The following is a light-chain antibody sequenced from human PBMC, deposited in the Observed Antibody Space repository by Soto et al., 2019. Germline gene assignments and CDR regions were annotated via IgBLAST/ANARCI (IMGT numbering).Light chain of an antibody. J-gene: IGKJ2*01. CDR1: QGISSY. CDR2: AAS. CDR3: QQLNSYHPT. V-gene: IGKV1-9*01. Sequence: DIQLTQSPSFLSASVGDRVTITCRASQGISSYLAWYQQKPGKAPKLLIYAASTLQSGVPSRFSGSGSGTEFTLTISSLQPEDFATYYCQQLNSYHPTFGQGTKLEIK.